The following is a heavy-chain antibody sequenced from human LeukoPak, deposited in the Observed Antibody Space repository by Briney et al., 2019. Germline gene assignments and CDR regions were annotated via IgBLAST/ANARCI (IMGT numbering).Heavy chain of an antibody. J-gene: IGHJ4*02. CDR3: ARHLTYYDFWSGYSYYFDY. CDR2: INHSGST. Sequence: SQTLSLTCTVSGGSISSGGYYWSWIRQPPGKGLEWIGEINHSGSTNYNPSLKSRVTISVDTSKNQFSLKLSSVTAADTAVYYCARHLTYYDFWSGYSYYFDYWGQGTLVTVSS. V-gene: IGHV4-39*01. CDR1: GGSISSGGYY. D-gene: IGHD3-3*01.